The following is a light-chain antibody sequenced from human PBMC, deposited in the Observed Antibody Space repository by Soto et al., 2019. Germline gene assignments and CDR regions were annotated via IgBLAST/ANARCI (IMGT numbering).Light chain of an antibody. J-gene: IGLJ2*01. CDR2: EVS. Sequence: QSALTQPPSASGSPGQSVTISCTGTSSDVGGYNYVSWYQQHPGKAPKLMIYEVSKRPSGVPDRFSGSKSGNTASLTVSGFQAEDEADYYCSSYAARNNVVFGGGTKLTVL. CDR1: SSDVGGYNY. V-gene: IGLV2-8*01. CDR3: SSYAARNNVV.